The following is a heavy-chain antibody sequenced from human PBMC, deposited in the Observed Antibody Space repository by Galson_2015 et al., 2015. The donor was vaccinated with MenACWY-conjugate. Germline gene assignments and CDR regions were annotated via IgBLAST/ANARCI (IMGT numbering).Heavy chain of an antibody. D-gene: IGHD3-10*01. Sequence: QSGAEVKKPGESLQISCKGSGYIFTNYWIGWVRQMPGKGLEWMGIIYPGDSRTTYSPSFQGQVTISADRFISTAYLQWSSLKVSDTAMYYCVRGSVGAYWGQGTLVTVSS. CDR2: IYPGDSRT. V-gene: IGHV5-51*01. J-gene: IGHJ4*02. CDR3: VRGSVGAY. CDR1: GYIFTNYW.